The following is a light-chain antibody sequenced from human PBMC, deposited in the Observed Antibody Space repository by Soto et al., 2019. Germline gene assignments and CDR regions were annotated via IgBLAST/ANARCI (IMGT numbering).Light chain of an antibody. Sequence: EIVTTQSSATLSVSPGERATLSCNACQSVSSNLGWYEQKPGQAPRLRIYGSSSRATGIPDRFSGSGSGTDFTLTISRLEPEDFAPYYGQHYASAPRTIGQGTKVDVK. J-gene: IGKJ1*01. V-gene: IGKV3-20*01. CDR1: QSVSSN. CDR2: GSS. CDR3: QHYASAPRT.